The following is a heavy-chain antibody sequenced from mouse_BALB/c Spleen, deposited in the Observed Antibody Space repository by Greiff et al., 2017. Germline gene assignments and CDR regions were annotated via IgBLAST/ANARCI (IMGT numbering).Heavy chain of an antibody. V-gene: IGHV5-17*02. CDR3: ARGWDFDY. Sequence: EVQGVESGGGLVQPGGSRKLSCAASGFTFSSFGMHWVRQAPEKGLEWVAYISSGSSTIYYADTVKGRFTISRDNPKNTLFLQMTSLRSEDTAMYYCARGWDFDYWGQGTTLTVSS. CDR2: ISSGSSTI. J-gene: IGHJ2*01. D-gene: IGHD3-3*01. CDR1: GFTFSSFG.